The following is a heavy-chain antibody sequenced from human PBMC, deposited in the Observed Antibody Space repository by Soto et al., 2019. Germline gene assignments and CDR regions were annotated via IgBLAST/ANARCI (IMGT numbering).Heavy chain of an antibody. V-gene: IGHV4-39*01. CDR3: ARVRGVMMDV. D-gene: IGHD3-10*01. CDR1: GGSISSSSYY. J-gene: IGHJ6*02. CDR2: IYYSGST. Sequence: PPETLSLTCTLSGGSISSSSYYWGWIRQPPGKGLEWIGSIYYSGSTYYNPSLQSRVTISVDTSKNQFSLKLSSVTAADTAVYYCARVRGVMMDVWGQGTTVTVSS.